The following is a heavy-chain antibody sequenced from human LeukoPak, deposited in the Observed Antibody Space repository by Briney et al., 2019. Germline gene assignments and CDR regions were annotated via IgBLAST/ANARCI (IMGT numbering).Heavy chain of an antibody. CDR2: IYYSGST. CDR1: GGSISSYY. J-gene: IGHJ4*02. CDR3: ARRSGKYYFDY. Sequence: SETLSLTCTVSGGSISSYYWGWIRQPPGKGLEWIGSIYYSGSTYYNPSLKSRVTISVDTSKNQFSLKLSSVTAADTAVYYCARRSGKYYFDYWGQGTLVTVSS. V-gene: IGHV4-39*01.